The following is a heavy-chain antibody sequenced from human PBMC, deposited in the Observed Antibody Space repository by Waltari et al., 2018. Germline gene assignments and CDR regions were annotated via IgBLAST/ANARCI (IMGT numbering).Heavy chain of an antibody. CDR2: VHHSGKT. CDR3: AGDRAIGLFFDY. CDR1: GDYISGNYW. D-gene: IGHD2-2*01. V-gene: IGHV4-4*02. Sequence: QVQLQESGHGLVKPSGTLSLTGAVSGDYISGNYWWSWVRQSPEKGLEWIGQVHHSGKTHYNPSLQSRVTISVDKPKNQFSLNLNSVTAADTAVYYCAGDRAIGLFFDYWGRGTLVTVSS. J-gene: IGHJ4*02.